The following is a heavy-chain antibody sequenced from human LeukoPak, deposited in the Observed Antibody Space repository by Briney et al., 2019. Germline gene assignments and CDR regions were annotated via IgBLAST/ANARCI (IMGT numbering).Heavy chain of an antibody. CDR1: GYTLTELS. V-gene: IGHV1-24*01. D-gene: IGHD6-19*01. CDR2: FDPEDGET. CDR3: ATGPGRWQWLVLGVRMNWFDP. J-gene: IGHJ5*02. Sequence: GASVKVSCKVSGYTLTELSMHWVRQAPGKGLEWMGGFDPEDGETIYAQKFQGRVTMTEDTSTDTAYMELSSLRSEDMAVYYCATGPGRWQWLVLGVRMNWFDPWGQGTLVTVSS.